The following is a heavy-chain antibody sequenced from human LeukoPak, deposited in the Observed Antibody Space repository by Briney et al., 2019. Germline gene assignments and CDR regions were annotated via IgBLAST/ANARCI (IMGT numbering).Heavy chain of an antibody. CDR2: IDQDGSQK. D-gene: IGHD3/OR15-3a*01. CDR1: GFTFSTYW. Sequence: SGGPLRLSCAASGFTFSTYWMSWVRQAPGKGLEWVAIIDQDGSQKYYVDAVKGRFTISRDNAKNSLYLQMDSLRVEDTAVYHCAKDVAWGRMDLWGQGTLATVSS. CDR3: AKDVAWGRMDL. J-gene: IGHJ4*02. V-gene: IGHV3-7*01.